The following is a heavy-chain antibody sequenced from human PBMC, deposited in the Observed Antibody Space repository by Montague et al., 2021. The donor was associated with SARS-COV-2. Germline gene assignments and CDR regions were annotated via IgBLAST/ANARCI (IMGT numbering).Heavy chain of an antibody. CDR1: GGSITGYY. Sequence: SETLSLTCTVSGGSITGYYWRWFRQSAGKGLEWIGRIYNSGSTSYNPSLKSRVTMSVDTSKNQFSLKLSSVTAADTAVYYCVRDQGRSNWNYPDYWGQGTLVIVSS. CDR2: IYNSGST. D-gene: IGHD1-20*01. V-gene: IGHV4-4*07. J-gene: IGHJ4*02. CDR3: VRDQGRSNWNYPDY.